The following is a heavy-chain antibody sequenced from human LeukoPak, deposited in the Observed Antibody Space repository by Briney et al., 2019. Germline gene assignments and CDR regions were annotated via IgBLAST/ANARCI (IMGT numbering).Heavy chain of an antibody. CDR2: IYPGDSDT. CDR1: GYSFTSYW. J-gene: IGHJ4*02. Sequence: GESLKISFKGSGYSFTSYWIGWVRPMPGKGLEWMGIIYPGDSDTRYSPSFQGQVTISADKSISTAYLQWSSLKASDTAMYYCARGPYATESFFDYWGQGTLVTVSS. V-gene: IGHV5-51*01. D-gene: IGHD2-2*01. CDR3: ARGPYATESFFDY.